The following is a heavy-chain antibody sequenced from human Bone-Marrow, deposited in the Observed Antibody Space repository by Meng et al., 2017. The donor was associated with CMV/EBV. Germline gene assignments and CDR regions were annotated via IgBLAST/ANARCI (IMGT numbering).Heavy chain of an antibody. Sequence: GGSLRLSCAASGFTFSSYGMHWVRQAPGKGLEWVAFIRYDGSNKYYADSVKGRFTISRDNSKNTLYLQMNSLRAEDTAVYYCAKDRYSSSWSNIFDYWGQGTLVTVSS. CDR2: IRYDGSNK. V-gene: IGHV3-30*02. D-gene: IGHD6-13*01. J-gene: IGHJ4*02. CDR3: AKDRYSSSWSNIFDY. CDR1: GFTFSSYG.